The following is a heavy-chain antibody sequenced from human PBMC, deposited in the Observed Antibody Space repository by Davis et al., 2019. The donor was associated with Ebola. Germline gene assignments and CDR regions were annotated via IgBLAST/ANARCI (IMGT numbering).Heavy chain of an antibody. CDR2: IYYSGST. J-gene: IGHJ6*02. D-gene: IGHD3-10*01. CDR1: GGSISSYY. Sequence: SETLSLTCTVSGGSISSYYWSWIRQPPGKGLEWIGYIYYSGSTNYNPSLKSRVTISVDTSKNQFSLKLSSVTAADTAVYYCARHSGISRWSDGMDVWGQGTTVTVSS. V-gene: IGHV4-59*08. CDR3: ARHSGISRWSDGMDV.